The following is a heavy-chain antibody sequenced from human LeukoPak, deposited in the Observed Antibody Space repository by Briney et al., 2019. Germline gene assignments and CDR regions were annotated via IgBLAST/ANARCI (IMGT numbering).Heavy chain of an antibody. CDR2: INPSGGST. CDR1: GYTFTSYY. J-gene: IGHJ5*02. D-gene: IGHD6-19*01. Sequence: GASVKVSCKASGYTFTSYYMHWVRQAPGQGREWMGIINPSGGSTSYAQKFQGGVTMTRDTPTSTVYMELSSLRSEDTAVYYCARDLSSSRYSSGWYFWFDPWGQGTLVTVSS. CDR3: ARDLSSSRYSSGWYFWFDP. V-gene: IGHV1-46*01.